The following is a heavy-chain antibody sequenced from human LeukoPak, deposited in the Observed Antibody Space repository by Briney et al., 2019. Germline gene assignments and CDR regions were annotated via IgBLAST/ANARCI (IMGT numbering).Heavy chain of an antibody. Sequence: PGGSLRLSCAASGFTFSTYWMHWVRQAPGKGLVWVSRIDADGSSTKNADSVKGRFAISRDNAKNTLYLQMNSLRAEDTAVYYCARDRSSWYYPFDYWGQGTLVTVSS. D-gene: IGHD6-13*01. CDR2: IDADGSST. CDR3: ARDRSSWYYPFDY. V-gene: IGHV3-74*03. J-gene: IGHJ4*02. CDR1: GFTFSTYW.